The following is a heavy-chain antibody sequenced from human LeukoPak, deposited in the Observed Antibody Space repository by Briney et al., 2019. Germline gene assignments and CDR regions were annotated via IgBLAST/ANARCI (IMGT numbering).Heavy chain of an antibody. CDR1: GGSISSSSYY. V-gene: IGHV4-39*01. CDR3: ARVGIAARRGPYYFDY. J-gene: IGHJ4*02. CDR2: IYYSGST. Sequence: SETLSLTCTVSGGSISSSSYYWGWIRQPPGKGLEWIGSIYYSGSTYYNPSLKSRVTISVDTSKNQFSLKLSSVSAADTAVYYCARVGIAARRGPYYFDYWGQGTLVTVSS. D-gene: IGHD6-6*01.